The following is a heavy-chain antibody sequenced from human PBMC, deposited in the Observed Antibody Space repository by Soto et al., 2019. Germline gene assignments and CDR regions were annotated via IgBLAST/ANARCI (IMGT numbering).Heavy chain of an antibody. V-gene: IGHV3-30*18. CDR1: GFTFSSYG. CDR3: AKGRPYYDFWSGYPPFGMDV. CDR2: ISYDGSNK. D-gene: IGHD3-3*01. Sequence: PGGSLRLSCAASGFTFSSYGMHWVRQAPGKGLEWVAVISYDGSNKYYADSVKGRFTISRDNSKNTLYLQMNSLRAEDTAVYYCAKGRPYYDFWSGYPPFGMDVWGQGTTLTVSS. J-gene: IGHJ6*02.